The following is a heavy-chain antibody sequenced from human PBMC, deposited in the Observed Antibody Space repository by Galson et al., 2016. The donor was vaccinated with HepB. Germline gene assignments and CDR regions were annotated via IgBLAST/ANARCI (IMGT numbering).Heavy chain of an antibody. V-gene: IGHV4-59*11. D-gene: IGHD4-17*01. CDR2: IYYRGGA. CDR1: GGSISGLY. CDR3: ARVGTTVTTQALGMDV. J-gene: IGHJ6*02. Sequence: SETLSLTCTVSGGSISGLYWSWIRQPPGKGLEWIGSIYYRGGADYNPSLKSRVTILVDPSKNQFSLKLKSVTAADTAVYYCARVGTTVTTQALGMDVWGQGTTVTVSS.